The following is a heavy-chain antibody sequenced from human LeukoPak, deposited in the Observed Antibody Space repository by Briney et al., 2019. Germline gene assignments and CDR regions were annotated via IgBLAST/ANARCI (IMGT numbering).Heavy chain of an antibody. Sequence: ASVTVSFMASGYTFTDYYMHWVRQAPGQGREGMGWINPNSGGTNYAQKFQGRVTMTRDTSISTAYMELSRLRSDDTAVYYCAREGLEGNGYNYFGYWGQGTLVTVSS. CDR3: AREGLEGNGYNYFGY. V-gene: IGHV1-2*02. CDR2: INPNSGGT. J-gene: IGHJ4*02. CDR1: GYTFTDYY. D-gene: IGHD5-24*01.